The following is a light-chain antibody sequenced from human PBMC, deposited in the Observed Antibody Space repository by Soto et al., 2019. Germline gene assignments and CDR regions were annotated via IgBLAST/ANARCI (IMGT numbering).Light chain of an antibody. V-gene: IGLV2-14*01. CDR3: SSHTSGSTRV. Sequence: QSVLTQPASVSGSPGQSIAISCTGTSSDVGGYDYVSWYQQQPDKAPKLMIYEVTKRPSGVYNRLSGSKSGNTASLTIFGLQAEDEADYYCSSHTSGSTRVFGTGTKVTVL. CDR1: SSDVGGYDY. J-gene: IGLJ1*01. CDR2: EVT.